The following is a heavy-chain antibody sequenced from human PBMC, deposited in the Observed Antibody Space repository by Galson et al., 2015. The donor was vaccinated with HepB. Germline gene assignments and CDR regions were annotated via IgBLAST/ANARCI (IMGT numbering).Heavy chain of an antibody. D-gene: IGHD6-13*01. CDR3: ARVSGSSSWYSGAYFDP. J-gene: IGHJ5*02. CDR1: GFTVSSNY. CDR2: IYSGGST. V-gene: IGHV3-53*01. Sequence: LRLSCAASGFTVSSNYMSWVRQAPGKGLEWVSVIYSGGSTYYADSVKGRFTISGDNSKNTLYLQMNSLRAEDTAVYYCARVSGSSSWYSGAYFDPWGQGTLVTVSS.